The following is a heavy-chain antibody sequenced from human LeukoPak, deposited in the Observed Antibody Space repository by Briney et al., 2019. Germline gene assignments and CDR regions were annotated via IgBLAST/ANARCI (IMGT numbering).Heavy chain of an antibody. CDR1: GFTFDDYA. D-gene: IGHD3-22*01. CDR2: ISWNSGSI. CDR3: AKDSEGLYDSSGYYGD. J-gene: IGHJ4*02. Sequence: GGSLRLSCAASGFTFDDYAMHWVRHAPGKGLEWVSGISWNSGSIGYADSVKGRFTISRDNAKNSLYLQMNSLRAEDTALYYCAKDSEGLYDSSGYYGDWGQGTLVTVSS. V-gene: IGHV3-9*01.